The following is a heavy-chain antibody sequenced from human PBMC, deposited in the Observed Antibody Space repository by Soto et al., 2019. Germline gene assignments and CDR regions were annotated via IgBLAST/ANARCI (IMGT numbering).Heavy chain of an antibody. J-gene: IGHJ4*02. CDR3: AREGLAGLWGSFDY. Sequence: ASVKVSCKASGYTFTGYYMHWVRQAPGQGLEWMGWINPNSGGTNYAQKFQGWVTMTRDTSISTAYMELSRLRSDDAAVYYCAREGLAGLWGSFDYWCQGTLVTVSS. V-gene: IGHV1-2*04. CDR2: INPNSGGT. CDR1: GYTFTGYY. D-gene: IGHD3-10*01.